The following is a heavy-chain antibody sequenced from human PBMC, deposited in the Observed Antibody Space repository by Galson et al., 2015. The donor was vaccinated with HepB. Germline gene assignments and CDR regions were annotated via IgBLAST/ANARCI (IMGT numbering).Heavy chain of an antibody. D-gene: IGHD2-2*01. CDR3: AILGYCSSTSCLNYYGMDV. V-gene: IGHV1-69*06. CDR1: GGTFSSYA. Sequence: SVKVSCKASGGTFSSYAISWVRQAPGQGLEWMGGIIPIFGTANYAQKFQGRVTITADKSTSTAYMELSSLRSEDTAVYYCAILGYCSSTSCLNYYGMDVWGQGTTVTVSS. J-gene: IGHJ6*02. CDR2: IIPIFGTA.